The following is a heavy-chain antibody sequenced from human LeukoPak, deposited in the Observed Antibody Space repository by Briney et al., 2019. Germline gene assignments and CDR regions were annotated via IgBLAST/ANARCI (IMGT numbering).Heavy chain of an antibody. J-gene: IGHJ5*02. CDR2: ISNDGGGT. D-gene: IGHD3-3*01. CDR3: AKGGSGYFLDL. V-gene: IGHV3-23*01. CDR1: GFNFNNYG. Sequence: GGSLRLSCAASGFNFNNYGLIWVRQAPGKGLEWVSAISNDGGGTTYADFVKGRFTISRDNSKNTLFLQMNSLRAEDTALYYCAKGGSGYFLDLWGQGTLVIVSS.